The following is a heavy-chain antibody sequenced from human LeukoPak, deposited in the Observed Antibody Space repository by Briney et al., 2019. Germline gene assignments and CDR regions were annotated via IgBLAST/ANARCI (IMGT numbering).Heavy chain of an antibody. CDR1: GFTFSSYS. J-gene: IGHJ4*02. CDR2: ISSSSSYI. D-gene: IGHD2-2*01. V-gene: IGHV3-21*01. Sequence: GSLRLSCAASGFTFSSYSMNWVRQAPGKGLEWVSSISSSSSYIYYADSVEGRFTISRDNAKNSLYLQMNSLRAEDTAVYYCATTSPYCSSTSCYLVHWGQGTLVTVSS. CDR3: ATTSPYCSSTSCYLVH.